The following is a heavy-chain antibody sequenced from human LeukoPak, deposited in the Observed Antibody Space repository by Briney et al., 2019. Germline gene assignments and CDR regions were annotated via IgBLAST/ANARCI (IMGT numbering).Heavy chain of an antibody. CDR2: INPDSGAT. CDR3: ARELGVAFDLVNYFDY. D-gene: IGHD3-22*01. Sequence: ASVKVSCKTSGYTFTSSHLHWVQQAPGQGLEWMGAINPDSGATFYAHNFQGRVAVTSDTSTSTLYMELSSLRSEDTAVYYCARELGVAFDLVNYFDYWGQGTLVTVSS. CDR1: GYTFTSSH. V-gene: IGHV1-46*01. J-gene: IGHJ4*02.